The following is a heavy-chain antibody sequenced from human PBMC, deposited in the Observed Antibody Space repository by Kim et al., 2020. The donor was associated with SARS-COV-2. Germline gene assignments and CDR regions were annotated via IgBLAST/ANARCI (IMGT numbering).Heavy chain of an antibody. CDR2: ISSSSSYI. V-gene: IGHV3-21*01. CDR1: GFTFSSYS. D-gene: IGHD3-3*01. J-gene: IGHJ6*02. CDR3: ARDRRLYYGFWSSPRDYGRDV. Sequence: GGSLRLSCAASGFTFSSYSMNWVRQAPGKGLEWVSSISSSSSYIYYADSVKGRFTISRDNAKNSLYLQMNSLRAEDTAVYYCARDRRLYYGFWSSPRDYGRDVWGQGTTVTVSS.